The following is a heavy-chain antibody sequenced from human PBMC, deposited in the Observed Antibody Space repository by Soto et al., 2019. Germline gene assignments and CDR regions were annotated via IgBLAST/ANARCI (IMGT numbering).Heavy chain of an antibody. J-gene: IGHJ3*02. D-gene: IGHD6-13*01. CDR2: RNRDGSKK. Sequence: EVQLEESGGDLVQPGGSLRLSCAASGFTLSAYWMTWVRQAPGKGLEWVANRNRDGSKKSYLDSVRGRFTISRENVGNSLYLQMDSLRADDTALYYCARDVSPGSSSLYLDAFDIWGQGTMVTVSS. CDR3: ARDVSPGSSSLYLDAFDI. CDR1: GFTLSAYW. V-gene: IGHV3-7*05.